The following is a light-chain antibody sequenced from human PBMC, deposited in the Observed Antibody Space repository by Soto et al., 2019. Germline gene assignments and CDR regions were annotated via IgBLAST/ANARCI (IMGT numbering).Light chain of an antibody. CDR2: DVS. V-gene: IGLV2-14*03. CDR1: SSDVGAYNY. Sequence: QSALTQPASVSGSPGQSITISCTGTSSDVGAYNYVSWYQQHPRKAPKVMIFDVSNRPSGISNRFSGSKSGNTASLTISGLQDEDEDDYYCSSYTGGNTRVFGGGTQLTVL. J-gene: IGLJ3*02. CDR3: SSYTGGNTRV.